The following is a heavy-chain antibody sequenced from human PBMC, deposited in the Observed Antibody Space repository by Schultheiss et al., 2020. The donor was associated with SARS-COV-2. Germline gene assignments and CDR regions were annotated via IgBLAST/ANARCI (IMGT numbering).Heavy chain of an antibody. CDR1: GFTFSGSA. J-gene: IGHJ4*02. CDR2: IISKANSYAT. V-gene: IGHV3-73*01. CDR3: AKVRSGLNFFDY. D-gene: IGHD3-22*01. Sequence: GGSLRLSCAASGFTFSGSAMHWVRQASGKGLEWVGRIISKANSYATAYAASVKGRFTISRDNSKNTLYLQMNSLRVEDTAVYYCAKVRSGLNFFDYWGQGTLVTVSS.